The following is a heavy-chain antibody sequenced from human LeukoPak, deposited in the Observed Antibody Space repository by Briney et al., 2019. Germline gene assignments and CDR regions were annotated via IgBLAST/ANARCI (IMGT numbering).Heavy chain of an antibody. CDR3: ARKGEHYYDSGKLWPAWFDL. CDR2: IYYSGNT. D-gene: IGHD3-10*01. CDR1: GGSISSYY. V-gene: IGHV4-59*01. Sequence: SETLSLTCTVSGGSISSYYWSWIRQPPGKGLEWIGYIYYSGNTYYNPSLKSRVTISVDTSKNQFSLRLTSVTAADTALYYCARKGEHYYDSGKLWPAWFDLWGQGTLVAVSS. J-gene: IGHJ5*02.